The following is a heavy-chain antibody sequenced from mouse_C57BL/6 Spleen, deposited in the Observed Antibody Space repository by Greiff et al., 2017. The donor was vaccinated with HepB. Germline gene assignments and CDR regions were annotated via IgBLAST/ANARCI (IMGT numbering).Heavy chain of an antibody. D-gene: IGHD1-1*01. CDR2: IWSGGST. J-gene: IGHJ4*01. CDR1: GFSLTSYG. V-gene: IGHV2-2*01. Sequence: QVQLKESGPGLVQPSQSLSITCTVSGFSLTSYGVHWVRQSPGKGLEWLGVIWSGGSTDYNAAFISRLSISKDNSKSQVFFKMNSLQADDTAIYYCARTPYYYGSSYGYYYAMDYWGQGTSVTVSS. CDR3: ARTPYYYGSSYGYYYAMDY.